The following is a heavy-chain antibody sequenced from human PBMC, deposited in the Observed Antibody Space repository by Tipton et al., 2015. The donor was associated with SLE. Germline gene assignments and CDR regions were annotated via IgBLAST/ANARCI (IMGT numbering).Heavy chain of an antibody. J-gene: IGHJ3*02. Sequence: TLSLTCAVYGGSFSGYYWSWIRQPPGKGLEWIGEINHSGSTNYNPSLKSRVTISVDTSKNQFSLKLSSVTAADTAVYYCARDQGIAAAVEAAFDIWGQGTMVTVSS. D-gene: IGHD6-13*01. CDR2: INHSGST. V-gene: IGHV4-34*01. CDR3: ARDQGIAAAVEAAFDI. CDR1: GGSFSGYY.